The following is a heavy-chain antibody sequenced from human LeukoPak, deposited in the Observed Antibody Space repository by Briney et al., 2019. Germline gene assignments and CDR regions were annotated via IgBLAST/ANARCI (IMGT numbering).Heavy chain of an antibody. J-gene: IGHJ4*02. CDR3: ARDRSSGWNFDY. Sequence: SVKVSCKASGGTFSTYAISWVRQAPGQGLEWMGRIIPIFGTANYAQKFQGRVTITTDESTSTAYMKLSSLRSEDTAVYYCARDRSSGWNFDYWGQGTLVTVSS. CDR2: IIPIFGTA. V-gene: IGHV1-69*05. CDR1: GGTFSTYA. D-gene: IGHD6-19*01.